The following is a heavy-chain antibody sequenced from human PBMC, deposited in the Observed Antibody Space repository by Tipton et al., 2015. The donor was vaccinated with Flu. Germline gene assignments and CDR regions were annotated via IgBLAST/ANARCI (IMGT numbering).Heavy chain of an antibody. CDR2: INHSGST. J-gene: IGHJ5*02. CDR3: ARRLYYYDSSGYYLHWFDP. Sequence: TLSLTCAVYGGSFSGYYWSWIRQPPGKGLEWIGEINHSGSTNYNPSLKSRVTISVDTSKNQFSLKLSSVTAADTAVYYCARRLYYYDSSGYYLHWFDPWGQGTLVTVSS. D-gene: IGHD3-22*01. V-gene: IGHV4-34*01. CDR1: GGSFSGYY.